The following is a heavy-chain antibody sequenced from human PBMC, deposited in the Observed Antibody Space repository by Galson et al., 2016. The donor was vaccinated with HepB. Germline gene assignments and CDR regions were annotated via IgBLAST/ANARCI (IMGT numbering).Heavy chain of an antibody. CDR3: AKGGRRDAYND. Sequence: SLRLSCAASGFTFSSYSMTWVRQTPGKGLQRVSVISGGGDITDYAGSVKGRFTISRDNSKNTLYLQMNSLRAEDTAIYYCAKGGRRDAYNDWGQGTLVTVSS. CDR2: ISGGGDIT. J-gene: IGHJ4*02. D-gene: IGHD5-24*01. CDR1: GFTFSSYS. V-gene: IGHV3-23*01.